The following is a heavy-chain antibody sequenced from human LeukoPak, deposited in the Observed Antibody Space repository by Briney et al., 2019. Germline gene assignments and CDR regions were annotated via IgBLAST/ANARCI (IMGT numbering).Heavy chain of an antibody. CDR3: ARVDIVVAPAASYFDY. V-gene: IGHV4-31*03. D-gene: IGHD2-2*01. CDR1: GDSISNGDYY. CDR2: IYYSGST. Sequence: PSETLSLTCTVSGDSISNGDYYWSWIRPHPGKGLEWIGYIYYSGSTYYNPSLKSRVTISVDMSKNQFSLKLSSVTAADTAVYYCARVDIVVAPAASYFDYWGQGTLVTVSS. J-gene: IGHJ4*02.